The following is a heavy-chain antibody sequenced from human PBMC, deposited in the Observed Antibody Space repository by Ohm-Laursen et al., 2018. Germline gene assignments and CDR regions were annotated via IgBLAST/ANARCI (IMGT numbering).Heavy chain of an antibody. CDR2: IKRKADGETT. CDR3: ATGLPADDAFNI. Sequence: SLRLSCAASGFTFSNAWMSWVRQAPGKGLEWDGRIKRKADGETTDYAATVKNRLTISRDDSKTTLYLQMNSLKTEDTAVYYCATGLPADDAFNIWGQGTMVTVSS. J-gene: IGHJ3*02. CDR1: GFTFSNAW. V-gene: IGHV3-15*01.